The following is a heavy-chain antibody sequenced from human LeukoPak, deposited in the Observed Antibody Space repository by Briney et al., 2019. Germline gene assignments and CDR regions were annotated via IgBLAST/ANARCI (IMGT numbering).Heavy chain of an antibody. J-gene: IGHJ6*02. V-gene: IGHV4-61*01. CDR1: GGSFSGSYY. D-gene: IGHD2-2*03. Sequence: SETLSLTCAVYGGSFSGSYYWSWIRQPPGKGLEWIGYIYYSGSTNYNPSLKSRVTISVDTSKNQFSLKLSSVTAADTAVYYCARDRQDGYCSSTSCYYYYGMDVWGQGTTVTVSS. CDR3: ARDRQDGYCSSTSCYYYYGMDV. CDR2: IYYSGST.